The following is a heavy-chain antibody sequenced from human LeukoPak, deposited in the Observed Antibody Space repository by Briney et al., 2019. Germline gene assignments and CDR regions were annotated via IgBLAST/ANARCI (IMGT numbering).Heavy chain of an antibody. J-gene: IGHJ4*02. D-gene: IGHD3-22*01. V-gene: IGHV1-69*06. CDR3: ARTTYYYYDSSGLSASEDY. Sequence: SVKVSCKASGGTFSSYSSSWVRQPPGQGLEWMGGIIPLVGTANYAQKFQGRVTITADKSTSTAYIELSSLRSEDTAVYYCARTTYYYYDSSGLSASEDYWGQGTLVTVSS. CDR2: IIPLVGTA. CDR1: GGTFSSYS.